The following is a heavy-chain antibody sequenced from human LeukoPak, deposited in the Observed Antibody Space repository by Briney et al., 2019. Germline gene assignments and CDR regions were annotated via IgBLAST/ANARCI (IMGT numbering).Heavy chain of an antibody. Sequence: PSETLSLTCTVSGGSISSSSYYWSWIRQHPGKGLEWIGYIYYSGSTYYNPSLKSRVTISVDTSKNQFSLKLSSVTAADTAVYYCAREYSSPSGPALFDYWGQGTLVTVSS. CDR1: GGSISSSSYY. CDR3: AREYSSPSGPALFDY. V-gene: IGHV4-31*03. J-gene: IGHJ4*02. D-gene: IGHD6-13*01. CDR2: IYYSGST.